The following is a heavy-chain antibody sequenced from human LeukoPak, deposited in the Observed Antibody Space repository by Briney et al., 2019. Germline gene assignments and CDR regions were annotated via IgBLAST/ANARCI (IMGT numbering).Heavy chain of an antibody. CDR1: GFTFSSYG. V-gene: IGHV3-30*18. CDR3: AKDPRYCSGGSCYPDYGMDV. CDR2: ISYDGSNK. J-gene: IGHJ6*02. D-gene: IGHD2-15*01. Sequence: GGSLRLSCAASGFTFSSYGMHWVRQAPGKGLEWVAVISYDGSNKYYADSVKGRFTISRDNSKNTLYLQMNSLRAEDTAVYYCAKDPRYCSGGSCYPDYGMDVWGQGTTVTVSS.